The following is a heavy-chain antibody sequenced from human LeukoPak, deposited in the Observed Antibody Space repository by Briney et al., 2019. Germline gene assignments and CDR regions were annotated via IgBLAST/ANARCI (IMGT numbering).Heavy chain of an antibody. D-gene: IGHD3-16*01. CDR3: AREIGMGAFDYYYYGMDV. V-gene: IGHV1-46*01. CDR1: GYTFTNYY. CDR2: INPSGGSA. J-gene: IGHJ6*02. Sequence: GASVTVSCTASGYTFTNYYMHWVRQAPGQGLEWMGIINPSGGSASYAQKFQGRVTMTRDTSTSTVYMELSSLRSEDTAVYYCAREIGMGAFDYYYYGMDVWGQGTTVTVSS.